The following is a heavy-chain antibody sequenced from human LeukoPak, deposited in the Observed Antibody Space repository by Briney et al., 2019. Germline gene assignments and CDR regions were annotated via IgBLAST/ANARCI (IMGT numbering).Heavy chain of an antibody. J-gene: IGHJ4*02. Sequence: GASVKVSCKASGYTFTSYGISWVRQAPGQGLEWMGRIIPNTGGTNYAQKFQDRVTMTRDTSTNTAYMELSRLSSDDTAVYYCARDGDSSGYYYFDYWGQGTLVTVSS. CDR2: IIPNTGGT. CDR1: GYTFTSYG. V-gene: IGHV1-2*06. CDR3: ARDGDSSGYYYFDY. D-gene: IGHD3-22*01.